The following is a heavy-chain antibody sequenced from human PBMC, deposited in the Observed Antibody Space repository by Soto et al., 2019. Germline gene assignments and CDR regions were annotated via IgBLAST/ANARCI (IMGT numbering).Heavy chain of an antibody. CDR2: IYYSGST. J-gene: IGHJ4*02. V-gene: IGHV4-59*01. D-gene: IGHD3-16*01. CDR1: GGSISSYY. Sequence: SETLSLPCTVSGGSISSYYWSWIRQPPGKGLEWIGYIYYSGSTNYNPSLKTRVTISGDTSKNQFSLKLSSVTAADTAVYYCLTFGGPPAYYFDYWGQGTLVTVSS. CDR3: LTFGGPPAYYFDY.